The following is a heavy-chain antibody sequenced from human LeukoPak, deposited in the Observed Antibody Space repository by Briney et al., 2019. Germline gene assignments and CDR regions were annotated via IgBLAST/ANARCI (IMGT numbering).Heavy chain of an antibody. D-gene: IGHD3-22*01. CDR3: ARDEVGGYSPTSAFDI. Sequence: SETLSLTCAVYGGSFSGYYWSWIRQPPGKGLEWIGYIYHSGSTYYNPSLKSRVTISVDRSKNQFSLKLSSVTAADTAVYYCARDEVGGYSPTSAFDIWGQGTMVTVSS. CDR2: IYHSGST. CDR1: GGSFSGYY. V-gene: IGHV4-34*01. J-gene: IGHJ3*02.